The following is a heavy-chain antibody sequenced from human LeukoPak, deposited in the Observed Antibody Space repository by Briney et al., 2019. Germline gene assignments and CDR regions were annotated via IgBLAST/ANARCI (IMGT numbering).Heavy chain of an antibody. CDR2: IYYSGST. D-gene: IGHD3-10*01. CDR3: ARASDGSGSSPAY. CDR1: GGPISSSSYY. Sequence: SETLSLTCTVSGGPISSSSYYWGWIRQPPGKGLEWIGNIYYSGSTYYNPSLKSRVTISVDTSKNQFSLKLSSVTAADTAVYYCARASDGSGSSPAYWGQGTLVTVSS. J-gene: IGHJ4*02. V-gene: IGHV4-39*07.